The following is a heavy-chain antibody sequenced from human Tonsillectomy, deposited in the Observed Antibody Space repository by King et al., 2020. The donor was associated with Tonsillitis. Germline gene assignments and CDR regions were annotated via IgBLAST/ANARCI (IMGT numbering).Heavy chain of an antibody. CDR3: ARVGTQGSGRYNYSDY. CDR2: IYPNSGGT. CDR1: GYTFTGYY. J-gene: IGHJ4*02. D-gene: IGHD1-26*01. Sequence: VQLVESGAEVKKPGASVKVSCKASGYTFTGYYMHWVRQAPGQGLEWMGWIYPNSGGTNYAQKFQGRVTMTTDTSISTAYMELSRLRSDDTAMYYCARVGTQGSGRYNYSDYWGQGTLVTVSS. V-gene: IGHV1-2*02.